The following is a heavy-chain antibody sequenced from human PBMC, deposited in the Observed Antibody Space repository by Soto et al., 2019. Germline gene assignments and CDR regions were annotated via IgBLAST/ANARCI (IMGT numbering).Heavy chain of an antibody. Sequence: QVQLQESGPGLVKPSETLSLSCTVSGGSISSYYWSCFRQSPGKRMEWIGYVHHSWGSSYNPSLHSRVAISLDTSKSQFSLKVTSVTATDTAVYYCARQGFGPLHGLVDVWGQGTTVTVSS. CDR2: VHHSWGS. CDR3: ARQGFGPLHGLVDV. CDR1: GGSISSYY. J-gene: IGHJ6*02. D-gene: IGHD3-10*01. V-gene: IGHV4-59*08.